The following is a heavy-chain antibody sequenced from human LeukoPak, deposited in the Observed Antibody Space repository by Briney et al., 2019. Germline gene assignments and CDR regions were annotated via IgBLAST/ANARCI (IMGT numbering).Heavy chain of an antibody. CDR2: TWYDGRNN. D-gene: IGHD2-21*01. CDR1: GFTFSSYN. J-gene: IGHJ6*01. CDR3: AREVAPLYFHYGMDV. V-gene: IGHV3-33*08. Sequence: PGGSLRLSCAASGFTFSSYNMHWVRQAPGKGLEWVAVTWYDGRNNYYAASVKGRFTISRDDSKTTVYLLMNSLRAEDTAVYYCAREVAPLYFHYGMDVWGEGTTVTVSS.